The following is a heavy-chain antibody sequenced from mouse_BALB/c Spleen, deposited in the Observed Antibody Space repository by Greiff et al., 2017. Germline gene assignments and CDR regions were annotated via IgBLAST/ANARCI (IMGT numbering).Heavy chain of an antibody. V-gene: IGHV5-6-3*01. J-gene: IGHJ3*01. CDR3: ARDGGGNPFAY. Sequence: EVKLVESGGGLVQPGGSLKLSCAASGFTFSSYGMSWVRQTPDKRLELVATINSNGGSTYYPDSVKGRFTISRDNAKNTLYLQMSSLKSEDTAMYYCARDGGGNPFAYWGQGTLVTVSA. CDR1: GFTFSSYG. D-gene: IGHD1-1*02. CDR2: INSNGGST.